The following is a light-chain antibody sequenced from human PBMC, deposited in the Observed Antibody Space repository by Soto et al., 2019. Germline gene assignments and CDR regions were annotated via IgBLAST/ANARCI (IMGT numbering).Light chain of an antibody. CDR3: CSQTSISPYV. J-gene: IGLJ1*01. Sequence: QSVLNQPASVSGSPGQSITISCTGTSSDVGGYNYVSWYQQHPGKAPKLMIYEVSNRPSGVSHRFSGSKSGNTASLTISGLQAEDEADYHCCSQTSISPYVCGTGTKVTVL. CDR1: SSDVGGYNY. V-gene: IGLV2-14*01. CDR2: EVS.